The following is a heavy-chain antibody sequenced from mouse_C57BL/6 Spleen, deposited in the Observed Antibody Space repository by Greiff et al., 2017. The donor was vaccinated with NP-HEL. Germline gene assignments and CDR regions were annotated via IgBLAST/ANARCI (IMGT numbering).Heavy chain of an antibody. CDR2: ISYSGST. Sequence: EVQVVESGPGMVKPSQSLSLTCTVTGYSITSGYDWHWIRHFPGNKLEWMGYISYSGSTNYNPSLKSRISITHDTSKNHFFLKLNSVTTEDTATYYCARGVYYYGSSWFAYWGQGTLVTVSA. J-gene: IGHJ3*01. V-gene: IGHV3-1*01. CDR3: ARGVYYYGSSWFAY. CDR1: GYSITSGYD. D-gene: IGHD1-1*01.